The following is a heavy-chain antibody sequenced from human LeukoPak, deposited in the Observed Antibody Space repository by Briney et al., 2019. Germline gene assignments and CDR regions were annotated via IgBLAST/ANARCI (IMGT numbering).Heavy chain of an antibody. CDR2: IWYDGSNT. CDR1: GFTFTSYG. Sequence: GGFLRLSCAASGFTFTSYGMHWVRRAPGKGLEWVAVIWYDGSNTYYADSVKGRFTISRDNSKSTLYLQMNTLRAEDTAVYYCARDKAGYLDAFDIWGQGTMVTVSS. J-gene: IGHJ3*02. V-gene: IGHV3-33*01. CDR3: ARDKAGYLDAFDI. D-gene: IGHD3-9*01.